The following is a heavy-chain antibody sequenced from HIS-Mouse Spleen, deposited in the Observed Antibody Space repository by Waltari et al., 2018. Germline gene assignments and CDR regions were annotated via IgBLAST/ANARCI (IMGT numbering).Heavy chain of an antibody. CDR2: IYYSGGT. CDR1: GGSISSSSYY. Sequence: QLQLQESGPGLVKPSETLSLTCTVSGGSISSSSYYWGWIRQPPGKGLEWIGSIYYSGGTYYNPSRKSRVTISVDTSKNQFALTLSSGTAADTAVYYCAREIPYSSSWYDWYFDLWGRGTLVTVSS. D-gene: IGHD6-13*01. J-gene: IGHJ2*01. V-gene: IGHV4-39*07. CDR3: AREIPYSSSWYDWYFDL.